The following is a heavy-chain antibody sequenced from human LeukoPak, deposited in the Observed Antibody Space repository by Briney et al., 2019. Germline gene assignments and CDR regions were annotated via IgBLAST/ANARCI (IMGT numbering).Heavy chain of an antibody. CDR2: ICSGGST. J-gene: IGHJ4*02. CDR3: ARERQYYFDY. CDR1: GFTVSSNY. V-gene: IGHV3-53*01. Sequence: PGGSLRLSCAASGFTVSSNYMSWVRQAPGKGLEWVSVICSGGSTYYADSVKGRFTISRDNSKNTPYLQMNSLRAVDTAVYYCARERQYYFDYWGQGTLVTVSS.